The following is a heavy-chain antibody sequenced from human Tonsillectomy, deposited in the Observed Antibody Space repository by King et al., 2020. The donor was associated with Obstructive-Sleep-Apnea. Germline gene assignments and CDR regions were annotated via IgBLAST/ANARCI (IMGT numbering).Heavy chain of an antibody. CDR3: AERDY. V-gene: IGHV3-11*01. CDR1: GFTFRGFY. Sequence: VQLVESGGGLVKPGGSLRLSCAASGFTFRGFYMSLIRQTPGKGLEWVSNIIRCGNTRYYADSAKGRFTISRENAKNSLYLQMNGLRADDTAVYYCAERDYWGQGTLVTVSS. J-gene: IGHJ4*02. CDR2: IIRCGNTR.